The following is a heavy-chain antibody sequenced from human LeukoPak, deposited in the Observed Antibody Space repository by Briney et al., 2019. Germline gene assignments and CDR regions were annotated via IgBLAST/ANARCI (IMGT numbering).Heavy chain of an antibody. CDR3: GSDYDILTGS. Sequence: SETLSLTCTVSGGSISSSTYYWGWIRQPPGKGLEWIGSIYYSGSTYYNPSLKSRVTISVDTSKNQFSLKLSSVTAADTAVYYCGSDYDILTGSWGQGTLVTVSS. J-gene: IGHJ4*02. CDR1: GGSISSSTYY. V-gene: IGHV4-39*07. CDR2: IYYSGST. D-gene: IGHD3-9*01.